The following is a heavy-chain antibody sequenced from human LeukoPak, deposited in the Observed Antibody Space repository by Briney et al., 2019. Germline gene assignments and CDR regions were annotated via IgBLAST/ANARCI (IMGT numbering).Heavy chain of an antibody. CDR2: INTNTGNP. Sequence: ASVKVSCKVSGYTLTELSMHWVRQAPGQGLEWMGWINTNTGNPTYAQGFTGRFVFSLDTSVSTAYLQISSLKADDTAVYYCARANLWFGELGWIDPWGQGTQVTVSS. D-gene: IGHD3-10*01. CDR3: ARANLWFGELGWIDP. J-gene: IGHJ5*02. V-gene: IGHV7-4-1*02. CDR1: GYTLTELS.